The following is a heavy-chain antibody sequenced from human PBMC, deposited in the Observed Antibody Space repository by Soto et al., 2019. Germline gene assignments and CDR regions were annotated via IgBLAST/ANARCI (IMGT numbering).Heavy chain of an antibody. CDR1: GGSFSGYY. Sequence: PSETLSLTCAVYGGSFSGYYWSWIRQPPGKGPEWIGEINHSGSTNYNPSLKSRVTISVDTSKNQFSLKLSSVTAADTAVYYCARSWVVAATQGPRTFDYWGQGTLVTVPS. CDR3: ARSWVVAATQGPRTFDY. V-gene: IGHV4-34*01. CDR2: INHSGST. J-gene: IGHJ4*02. D-gene: IGHD2-15*01.